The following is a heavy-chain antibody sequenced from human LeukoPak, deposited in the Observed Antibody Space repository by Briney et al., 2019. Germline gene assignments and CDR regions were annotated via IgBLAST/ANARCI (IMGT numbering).Heavy chain of an antibody. CDR1: GFTFSSYS. D-gene: IGHD2-2*01. V-gene: IGHV3-21*01. Sequence: PGGSLTLSCAASGFTFSSYSMNWVRLAPGKGLEWVSSISSCSSYIYYADSAKGRFTISRDNSKNTLYLQMNSLRAEDTAVYYCAKEDVVPAAIHYYYYMDVWGKGTTVTVSS. CDR2: ISSCSSYI. J-gene: IGHJ6*03. CDR3: AKEDVVPAAIHYYYYMDV.